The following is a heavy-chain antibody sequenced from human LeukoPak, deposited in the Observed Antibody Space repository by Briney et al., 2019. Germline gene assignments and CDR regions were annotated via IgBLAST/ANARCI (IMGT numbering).Heavy chain of an antibody. D-gene: IGHD5-18*01. CDR1: GGSISSYY. J-gene: IGHJ4*02. Sequence: SETLSLTCTVSGGSISSYYWSWIRQPPGKGLEWIGYIYYSGSTNYNPSLKSRVTISVDTSKNQFSLKLSSVTAADTAVYYCAGASGYSYGYFDYWGQGTLVTVSS. CDR2: IYYSGST. V-gene: IGHV4-59*01. CDR3: AGASGYSYGYFDY.